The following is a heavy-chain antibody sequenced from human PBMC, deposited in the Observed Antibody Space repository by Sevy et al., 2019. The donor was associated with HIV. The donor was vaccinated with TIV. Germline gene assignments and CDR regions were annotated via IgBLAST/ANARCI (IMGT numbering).Heavy chain of an antibody. CDR1: GGSFSDYF. Sequence: SETQSLTCAVSGGSFSDYFWAWIRQPPATGLEWIGEINHRGVTNYNPSLKTRVSMSAVPSRSQFSLKLTSVTAADTGIYYCARSTSITDYWRHDSHIDVWGKGTSVTVSS. D-gene: IGHD1-1*01. CDR3: ARSTSITDYWRHDSHIDV. V-gene: IGHV4-34*01. CDR2: INHRGVT. J-gene: IGHJ6*03.